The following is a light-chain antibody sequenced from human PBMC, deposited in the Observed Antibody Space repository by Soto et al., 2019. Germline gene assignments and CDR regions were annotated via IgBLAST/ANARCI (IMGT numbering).Light chain of an antibody. CDR2: GAS. Sequence: ETVLTQSPGTLSLSPGERATLSCRASQSVSSSYLAWYQQKPGQAPRLLIYGASSRATGIPDRFSGSGSGTDFTLTISSLQPEDFATYYCQQYNIGYTFGQGTRLDIK. CDR1: QSVSSSY. CDR3: QQYNIGYT. V-gene: IGKV3-20*01. J-gene: IGKJ2*01.